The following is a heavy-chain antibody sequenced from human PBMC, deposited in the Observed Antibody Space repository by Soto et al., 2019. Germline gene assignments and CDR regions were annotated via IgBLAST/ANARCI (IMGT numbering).Heavy chain of an antibody. CDR1: GIMSSGYG. Sequence: QEQVVQSGPAMKEPGSSVKVSCRASGIMSSGYGFSWVRQAPGQGLEWVGRINPILDSTHYAQNLQGRVSITVDKSTDTAYLEVTSLGLEDTAIYFCATMKRARLDSWGRGTVVTVSS. CDR2: INPILDST. CDR3: ATMKRARLDS. V-gene: IGHV1-69*09. J-gene: IGHJ4*02. D-gene: IGHD6-25*01.